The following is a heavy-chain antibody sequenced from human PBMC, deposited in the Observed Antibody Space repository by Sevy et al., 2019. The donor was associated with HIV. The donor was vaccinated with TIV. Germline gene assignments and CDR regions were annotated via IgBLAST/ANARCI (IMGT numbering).Heavy chain of an antibody. CDR1: GFTFSSFS. J-gene: IGHJ3*02. V-gene: IGHV3-48*02. CDR2: ISSSGSSI. D-gene: IGHD2-21*02. CDR3: ARASSPYCGGDCLYAFNI. Sequence: QLGGSLRLSCAASGFTFSSFSMNWVRQAPGKTLEWISYISSSGSSIYYAESVKGRFSISRDNAKRSLYLQMNSLRDEDTAVYYCARASSPYCGGDCLYAFNIWGQGTMVTVSS.